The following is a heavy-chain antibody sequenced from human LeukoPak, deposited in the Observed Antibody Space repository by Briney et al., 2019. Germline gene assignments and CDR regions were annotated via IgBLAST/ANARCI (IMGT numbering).Heavy chain of an antibody. J-gene: IGHJ4*02. Sequence: GGSLRLSCAASGFTFGNYAMSWVRQGPGKGLEWVSTISGSGGSTYYADSVKGRFTISRHNSENTLYLQMNSLRGEDTAVYYCARGVLGYSYGFDYWGQGTLVTSSS. CDR1: GFTFGNYA. D-gene: IGHD5-18*01. V-gene: IGHV3-23*01. CDR3: ARGVLGYSYGFDY. CDR2: ISGSGGST.